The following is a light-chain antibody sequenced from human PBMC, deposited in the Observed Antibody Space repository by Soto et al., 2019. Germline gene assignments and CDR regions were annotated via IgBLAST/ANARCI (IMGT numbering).Light chain of an antibody. Sequence: DIVMTQSPATLSVSPGERATLSCRASQSVGSNLAWYQQKPGQAPRLLIYGASTRATGIPARFSGSGSGTEFTRTISSLQSEDYAIYFCQQYNNWPPDRTFGQGTKVELK. CDR1: QSVGSN. V-gene: IGKV3-15*01. J-gene: IGKJ1*01. CDR2: GAS. CDR3: QQYNNWPPDRT.